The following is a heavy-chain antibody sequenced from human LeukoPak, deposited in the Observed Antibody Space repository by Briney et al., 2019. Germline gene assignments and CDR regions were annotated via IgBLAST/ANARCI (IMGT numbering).Heavy chain of an antibody. V-gene: IGHV1-69*05. CDR3: ARGWYLEYYFDY. Sequence: SVKVSCXASGGTFSSYAISWVRQAPGQGLEWMGGIIPIFGTANYAQKFQGRVTITTDESTSTAYMELSSLRSEDTAVYYCARGWYLEYYFDYWGQGTLVTVSS. CDR1: GGTFSSYA. D-gene: IGHD2-15*01. J-gene: IGHJ4*02. CDR2: IIPIFGTA.